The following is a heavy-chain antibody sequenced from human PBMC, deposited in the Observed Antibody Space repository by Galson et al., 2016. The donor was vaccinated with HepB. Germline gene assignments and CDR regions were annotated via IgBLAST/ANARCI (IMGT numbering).Heavy chain of an antibody. CDR2: IYYSGST. Sequence: TLSLTCTVSGGSISRDTYYWSWIRQHPEKGLEYIGYIYYSGSTYYNPSLKSRLTISVDTSLNQFSLKLNSVTAADTALYYCARRRGYRGPNGFDIWGQGTRVTVSS. CDR3: ARRRGYRGPNGFDI. V-gene: IGHV4-31*03. CDR1: GGSISRDTYY. D-gene: IGHD3-10*01. J-gene: IGHJ3*02.